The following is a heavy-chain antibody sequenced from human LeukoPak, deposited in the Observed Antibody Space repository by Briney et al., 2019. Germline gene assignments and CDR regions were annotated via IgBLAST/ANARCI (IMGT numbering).Heavy chain of an antibody. J-gene: IGHJ4*02. Sequence: GASVKVSCKASGYTFTSYYMHWVRQAPGKGLEWMGGFDPEDGETIYAQKFQGRVTMTEDTSTDTAYMELSSLRSEDTAVYYCARLPYYYDSSGYLYFDYWGQGTLVTVSS. V-gene: IGHV1-24*01. CDR2: FDPEDGET. CDR1: GYTFTSYY. CDR3: ARLPYYYDSSGYLYFDY. D-gene: IGHD3-22*01.